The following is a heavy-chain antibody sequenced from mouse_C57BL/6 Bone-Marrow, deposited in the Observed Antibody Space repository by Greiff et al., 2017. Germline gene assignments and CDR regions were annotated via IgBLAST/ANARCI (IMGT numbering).Heavy chain of an antibody. J-gene: IGHJ3*01. D-gene: IGHD1-1*01. V-gene: IGHV1-42*01. Sequence: VQLQQSGPELVKPGASVKISCKASGYSFTGYYMNWVKQSPEKSLEWIGEINPSTGGTTYNQKFKAKATLTVDKSTSTAYMQLKSLTTEDSAVYCGARSWHGSSYWIAYWGQGTLVTVSA. CDR1: GYSFTGYY. CDR3: ARSWHGSSYWIAY. CDR2: INPSTGGT.